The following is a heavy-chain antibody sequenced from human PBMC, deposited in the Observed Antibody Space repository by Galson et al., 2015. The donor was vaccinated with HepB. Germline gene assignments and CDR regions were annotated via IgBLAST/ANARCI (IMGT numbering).Heavy chain of an antibody. J-gene: IGHJ4*02. D-gene: IGHD4-11*01. CDR2: ISGSGGST. CDR3: AKDQTTVTTHFDY. V-gene: IGHV3-23*01. Sequence: SLRLSCAASGFTFSSYAMSWVRQAPGKGLEWASAISGSGGSTYYADSVKGRFTISRDNSKNTLYLQMNSLRAEDTAVYYCAKDQTTVTTHFDYWGQGTLVTVSS. CDR1: GFTFSSYA.